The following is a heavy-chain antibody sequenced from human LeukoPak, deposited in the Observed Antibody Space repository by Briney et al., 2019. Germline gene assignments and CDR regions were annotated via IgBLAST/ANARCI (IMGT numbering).Heavy chain of an antibody. CDR3: ERDYGA. D-gene: IGHD4/OR15-4a*01. CDR1: GFTFSRYW. J-gene: IGHJ5*02. Sequence: GGSLRLSCAASGFTFSRYWMHWVRQAPGKGLVWVSRINSDGSATTYADFVKDRFTISRDNAKNTLYLQMNSLRVDDTAMYYCERDYGAWGQGTLVTVSP. V-gene: IGHV3-74*03. CDR2: INSDGSAT.